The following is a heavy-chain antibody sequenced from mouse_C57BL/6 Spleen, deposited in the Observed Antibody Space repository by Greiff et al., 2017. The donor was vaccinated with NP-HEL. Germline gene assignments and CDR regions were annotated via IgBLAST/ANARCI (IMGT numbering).Heavy chain of an antibody. CDR2: IDPSDSYT. J-gene: IGHJ2*01. V-gene: IGHV1-69*01. Sequence: VKLQQPGAELVMPGASVKLSCKASDYTFTSYWMHWVKQRPGQGLEWIGEIDPSDSYTNYNQKFKGKSTLTVDKSSSTAYMQLSSLTSEDSAVYYCARWGYYGSSYYFDYWGQGTTLTVSS. CDR3: ARWGYYGSSYYFDY. CDR1: DYTFTSYW. D-gene: IGHD1-1*01.